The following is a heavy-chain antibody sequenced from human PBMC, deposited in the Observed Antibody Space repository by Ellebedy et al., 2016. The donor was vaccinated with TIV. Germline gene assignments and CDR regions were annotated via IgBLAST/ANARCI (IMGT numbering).Heavy chain of an antibody. CDR3: ARYQSSGWTYNWFDP. CDR2: IYYSGGT. D-gene: IGHD6-19*01. J-gene: IGHJ5*02. V-gene: IGHV4-39*07. CDR1: GGSISSSSYY. Sequence: SETLSLXXTVSGGSISSSSYYWGWIRQLPGKGLEWIGSIYYSGGTYYNPSLKSRVTMSVDTSKNQFSLKLSSVTAADTAVYYCARYQSSGWTYNWFDPWGQGTLVTVSS.